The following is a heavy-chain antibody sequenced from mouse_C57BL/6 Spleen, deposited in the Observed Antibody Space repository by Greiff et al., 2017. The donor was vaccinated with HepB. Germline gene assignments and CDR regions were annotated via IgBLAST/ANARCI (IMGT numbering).Heavy chain of an antibody. CDR3: ARSRNHYYGSSHIDY. CDR2: IYPGDGDT. J-gene: IGHJ2*01. V-gene: IGHV1-82*01. D-gene: IGHD1-1*01. Sequence: VQLQQSGPELVKPGASVKISCKASGYAFSSSWMNWVKQRPGKGLEWIGRIYPGDGDTNYNGKFKGKATLTADNSSSTANMQLSSLTSEDSAVYFCARSRNHYYGSSHIDYWGQGTTLTVSS. CDR1: GYAFSSSW.